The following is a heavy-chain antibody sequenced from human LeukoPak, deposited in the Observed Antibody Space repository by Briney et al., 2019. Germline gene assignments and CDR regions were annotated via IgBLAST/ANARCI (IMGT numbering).Heavy chain of an antibody. J-gene: IGHJ4*02. CDR3: ARSHSSGSHFDY. Sequence: PSETLSLTCTVSGYSISSGYYWGWIRQPPGKGLEWIGSIYHSGSTYYNPSLKSRVTISVDTSKNQFSLKLSSVTAADTAVYYCARSHSSGSHFDYWGQGTLVTVSS. CDR1: GYSISSGYY. V-gene: IGHV4-38-2*02. CDR2: IYHSGST. D-gene: IGHD6-19*01.